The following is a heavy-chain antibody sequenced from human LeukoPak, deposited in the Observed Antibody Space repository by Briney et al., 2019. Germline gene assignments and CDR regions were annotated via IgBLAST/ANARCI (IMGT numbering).Heavy chain of an antibody. CDR1: GFTFSSYG. CDR2: IWYDGSNK. J-gene: IGHJ4*02. D-gene: IGHD3-9*01. CDR3: AREEGHILAGFDY. V-gene: IGHV3-33*01. Sequence: GRSLRLSCAASGFTFSSYGMHWVRQAPGKGLEWVAVIWYDGSNKYYADSVKGRFTISRDNSKNTLYLQMNSLRAEDTAVYYCAREEGHILAGFDYWGQGTLVTVSS.